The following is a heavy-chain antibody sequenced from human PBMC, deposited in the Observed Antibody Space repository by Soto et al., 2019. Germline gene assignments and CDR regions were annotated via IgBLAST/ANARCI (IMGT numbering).Heavy chain of an antibody. D-gene: IGHD6-13*01. CDR1: GGTFSSYA. Sequence: QVQLVQSGAEVKKPGSSVKVSCKASGGTFSSYAISWVRQAPGQGLEWMGGIIPIFGTANYAQKFQGRVTITADESTSTAYMERSSLRSEDTAVYYCARGEYSSSWYYYYGMDVWGQGTTVTVSS. CDR3: ARGEYSSSWYYYYGMDV. V-gene: IGHV1-69*01. CDR2: IIPIFGTA. J-gene: IGHJ6*02.